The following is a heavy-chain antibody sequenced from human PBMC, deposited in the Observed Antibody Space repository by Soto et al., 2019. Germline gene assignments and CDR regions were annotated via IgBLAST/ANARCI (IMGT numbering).Heavy chain of an antibody. D-gene: IGHD2-15*01. CDR1: GFTFGGYA. CDR3: ASESRYCSCDSCSSQHAFDI. CDR2: ISYDGSNR. Sequence: QVQLVESGGGVVQPGRSLRLSCAASGFTFGGYAMHWVRQAPGKGLEWVAVISYDGSNRYYADSVKGRFTISRDNSKNTLYLQMNSLRAEDTAVYSCASESRYCSCDSCSSQHAFDIWGQGTMVTVSS. V-gene: IGHV3-30-3*01. J-gene: IGHJ3*02.